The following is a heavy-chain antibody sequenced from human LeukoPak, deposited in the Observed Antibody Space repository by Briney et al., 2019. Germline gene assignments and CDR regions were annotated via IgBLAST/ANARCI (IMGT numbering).Heavy chain of an antibody. J-gene: IGHJ4*02. CDR1: GFTVSSNY. D-gene: IGHD3-22*01. Sequence: TGGSLRLSCAASGFTVSSNYMSWVRQAPGKGLEWVSIFYSGGSIYYADSVKGRFTISRDNSKNTLYLQMNSLRAEDTAVYYCAKTGGSSGYYPFDYWGQGTLVTVSS. CDR2: FYSGGSI. V-gene: IGHV3-66*02. CDR3: AKTGGSSGYYPFDY.